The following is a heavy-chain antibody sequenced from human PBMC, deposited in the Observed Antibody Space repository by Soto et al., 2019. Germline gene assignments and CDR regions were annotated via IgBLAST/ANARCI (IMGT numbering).Heavy chain of an antibody. D-gene: IGHD3-10*01. CDR2: IIPIFGTA. Sequence: QVQLVQSGAEVKKPGSSVKVSCKASGGTFSSYAISWVRQAPGQGLEWMGGIIPIFGTANYAQKFQDRVTITADESTSTGYMELTSLRSDDTAVCYCARSSITLVRGADYTMAVWGQGTTVTVSS. J-gene: IGHJ6*02. V-gene: IGHV1-69*01. CDR1: GGTFSSYA. CDR3: ARSSITLVRGADYTMAV.